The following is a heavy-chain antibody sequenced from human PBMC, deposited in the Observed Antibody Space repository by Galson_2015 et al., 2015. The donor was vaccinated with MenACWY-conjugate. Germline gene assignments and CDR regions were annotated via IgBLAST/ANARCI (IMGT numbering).Heavy chain of an antibody. V-gene: IGHV5-51*01. D-gene: IGHD1-26*01. CDR3: ARHPPGGRGMDV. CDR1: GSSFTNYW. J-gene: IGHJ6*02. Sequence: QSGAEVKKPGESLKISCKGFGSSFTNYWIGWVRQMPGRGLEWMGLIDPHNSNTRYSPSFQGQVTISAGESISTAFLQWSSLKASDTAMYYCARHPPGGRGMDVWGRGTTVTVSS. CDR2: IDPHNSNT.